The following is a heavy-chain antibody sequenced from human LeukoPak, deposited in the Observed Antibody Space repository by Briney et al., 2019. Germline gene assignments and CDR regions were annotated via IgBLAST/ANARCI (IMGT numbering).Heavy chain of an antibody. Sequence: ASVKVSCKASGYTFTSYGISWVRQAPGQGLEWMGWISAYNGNTNYAQKLQGRVTMTTDTSTSTAYMELRSLRSDDTAVYYCARDRDLGDSSGYYKNSFDYWGQGTLVTVSS. CDR3: ARDRDLGDSSGYYKNSFDY. CDR2: ISAYNGNT. J-gene: IGHJ4*02. V-gene: IGHV1-18*01. CDR1: GYTFTSYG. D-gene: IGHD3-22*01.